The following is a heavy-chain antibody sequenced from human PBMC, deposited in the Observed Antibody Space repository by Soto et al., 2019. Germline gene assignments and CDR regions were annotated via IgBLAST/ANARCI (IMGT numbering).Heavy chain of an antibody. J-gene: IGHJ5*02. CDR2: IYYSGST. D-gene: IGHD3-16*01. CDR1: GGSFSGYY. CDR3: ARLGAQEIDP. V-gene: IGHV4-59*08. Sequence: PSETLSLTCAVYGGSFSGYYWSWIRQPPGKGLELIGYIYYSGSTYYNPSLKSRVTISVDTSKNQFSLKLSSVTAADTAVYYCARLGAQEIDPWGQGTLVTVSS.